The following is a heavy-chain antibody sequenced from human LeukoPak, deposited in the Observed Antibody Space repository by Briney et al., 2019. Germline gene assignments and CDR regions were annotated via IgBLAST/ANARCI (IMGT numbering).Heavy chain of an antibody. V-gene: IGHV4-59*01. Sequence: SSETLSLTCTVSGGTISRYYWSWIRQPPGKGLEWIAYIDYSGSTNYNPSLKSRLTISLDASKNQFSLKLSSVTAADTAVYYCARDRRRDLLHAFDTWGQGTMVTVSS. CDR1: GGTISRYY. CDR3: ARDRRRDLLHAFDT. D-gene: IGHD1-26*01. CDR2: IDYSGST. J-gene: IGHJ3*02.